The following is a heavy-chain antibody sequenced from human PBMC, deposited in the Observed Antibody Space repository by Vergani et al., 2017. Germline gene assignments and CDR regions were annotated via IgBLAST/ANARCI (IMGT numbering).Heavy chain of an antibody. J-gene: IGHJ5*02. D-gene: IGHD6-19*01. Sequence: QLQLQESGPGLVKPSATLPLTCSVSGASIRSSNYYWGWIRQPPGKGLEWIASIYYSGSTYYNPSLKSRVTISVDTSKNQFSRKLSSVTAADTAVYFCARHSTVEWLVKLGWIDPWGQGILVTVSS. CDR3: ARHSTVEWLVKLGWIDP. CDR2: IYYSGST. CDR1: GASIRSSNYY. V-gene: IGHV4-39*01.